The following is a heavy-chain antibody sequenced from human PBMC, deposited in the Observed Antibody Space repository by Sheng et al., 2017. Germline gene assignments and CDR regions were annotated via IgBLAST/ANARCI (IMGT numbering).Heavy chain of an antibody. V-gene: IGHV1-69*01. CDR2: IIPIFGTA. CDR1: GGTFSSYA. J-gene: IGHJ6*02. D-gene: IGHD1-1*01. CDR3: ARGSPRERRYYYYGMDV. Sequence: QVQMVQSGAGVKKPGSSVKVSCKASGGTFSSYAISWVRQAPGQGLEWMGGIIPIFGTANYAQKFQGRVTITADESTSTAYMELSSLRSEDTAVYYCARGSPRERRYYYYGMDVWGQGTTVTVSS.